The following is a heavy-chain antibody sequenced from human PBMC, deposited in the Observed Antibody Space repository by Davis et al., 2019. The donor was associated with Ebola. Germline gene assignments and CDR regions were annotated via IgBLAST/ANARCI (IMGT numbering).Heavy chain of an antibody. D-gene: IGHD3-22*01. J-gene: IGHJ3*02. Sequence: ASVKVSCKASGYTFTGYYMHWVRQAPGQGLEWMGWINPNSGGTNYAQKFQGRVTMTRDTSISTAYMELSRLRSDDTAVYYCTHRKNYYDSSGYYLGAFDIWGQGTMVTVSS. V-gene: IGHV1-2*02. CDR3: THRKNYYDSSGYYLGAFDI. CDR1: GYTFTGYY. CDR2: INPNSGGT.